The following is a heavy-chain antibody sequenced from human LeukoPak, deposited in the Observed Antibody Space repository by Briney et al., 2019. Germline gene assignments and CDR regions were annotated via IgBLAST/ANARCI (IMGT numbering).Heavy chain of an antibody. CDR3: ARVGIVDHAFDI. CDR2: IYYSGST. Sequence: PSGTLSLTCTVSGGSISSYYWSWIRQPPGKGLEWIGYIYYSGSTNYNPSLKSRVTISVDTSKNQFSLKLSSVTAADTAVYCCARVGIVDHAFDIWGQGTMVTVSS. D-gene: IGHD3-22*01. J-gene: IGHJ3*02. CDR1: GGSISSYY. V-gene: IGHV4-59*01.